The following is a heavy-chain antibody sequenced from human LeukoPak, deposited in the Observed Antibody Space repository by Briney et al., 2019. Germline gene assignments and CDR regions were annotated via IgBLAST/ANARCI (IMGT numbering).Heavy chain of an antibody. V-gene: IGHV4-59*01. J-gene: IGHJ4*02. D-gene: IGHD5-12*01. CDR1: GGSISSYY. CDR2: IYYSGST. Sequence: SETLSLTCTVSGGSISSYYWSWIRQPPGKGLEWIGYIYYSGSTNHNPSLKSRVTISVDTSKNQFSLKLSSVTAADTAVYYCARSSGYETFDYWGQGTLVTVSS. CDR3: ARSSGYETFDY.